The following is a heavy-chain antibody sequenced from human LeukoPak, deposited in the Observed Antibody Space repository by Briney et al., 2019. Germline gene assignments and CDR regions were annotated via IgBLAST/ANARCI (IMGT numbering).Heavy chain of an antibody. Sequence: GGSLRLSCAASGFTFSNSATSWVRQAPGKGPEWVSVLYSGGATYNSDSVKGRFTISRDNSKNMVYLQMNNLRPEDSAVYFCARGNERIVGAYDSFDLWGQGTMVTV. CDR3: ARGNERIVGAYDSFDL. CDR1: GFTFSNSA. J-gene: IGHJ3*01. D-gene: IGHD1-26*01. CDR2: LYSGGAT. V-gene: IGHV3-66*02.